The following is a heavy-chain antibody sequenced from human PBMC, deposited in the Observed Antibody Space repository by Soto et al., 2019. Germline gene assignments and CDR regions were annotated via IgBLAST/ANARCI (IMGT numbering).Heavy chain of an antibody. CDR2: ISYDGSNT. V-gene: IGHV3-30-3*01. CDR3: AREPGMFLSYYFYGMDV. J-gene: IGHJ6*02. CDR1: GFTFSRFS. D-gene: IGHD3-10*02. Sequence: AESLRLSCAASGFTFSRFSMHWVRQAPGTGLAWVAVISYDGSNTHYAESVQGRFNISRDDSKNTVYLQINNLRGEDSAVDYFAREPGMFLSYYFYGMDVWGQGTTVTVSS.